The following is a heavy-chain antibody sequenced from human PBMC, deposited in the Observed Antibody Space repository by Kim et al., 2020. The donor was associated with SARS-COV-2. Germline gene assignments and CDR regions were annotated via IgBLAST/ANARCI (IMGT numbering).Heavy chain of an antibody. CDR1: GGSFSGYY. CDR3: ARTGNWNDVWFDP. D-gene: IGHD1-1*01. J-gene: IGHJ5*02. V-gene: IGHV4-34*01. CDR2: INHSGST. Sequence: SETLSLTCAVYGGSFSGYYWSWIRQPPGKGLEWIGEINHSGSTNYNPSLKSRVTISVDTSKNQFSLKLSSVTAADTAVYYCARTGNWNDVWFDPWGQGTL.